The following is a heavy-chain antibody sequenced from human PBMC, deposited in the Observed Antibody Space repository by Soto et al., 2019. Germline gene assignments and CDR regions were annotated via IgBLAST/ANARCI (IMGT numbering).Heavy chain of an antibody. CDR2: IYYSGIT. D-gene: IGHD3-22*01. V-gene: IGHV4-31*03. J-gene: IGHJ5*02. CDR3: ARATYYHDSSGYYNWFDP. CDR1: GGSISSGGYY. Sequence: SETLSLTCTVSGGSISSGGYYWNWIRQHPGMGLEWIAYIYYSGITYYNPSLKSRVTISIDTSKNQFSLDLFSVTAADTAVYYCARATYYHDSSGYYNWFDPWGQGTLVTVSS.